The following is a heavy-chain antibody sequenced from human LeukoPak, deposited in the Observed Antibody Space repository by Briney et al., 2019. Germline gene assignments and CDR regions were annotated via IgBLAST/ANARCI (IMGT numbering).Heavy chain of an antibody. V-gene: IGHV3-30*04. CDR2: ISYDGSNK. D-gene: IGHD4-17*01. Sequence: GGSLRLSCAASGFTFSSYAMHWVRQAPGKGLEWVAVISYDGSNKYYADSVKGRFTISRDNSKNTLYLQMNSLRAEDTAVYYCARETTTLIDYWGQGTLVTVSS. CDR1: GFTFSSYA. CDR3: ARETTTLIDY. J-gene: IGHJ4*02.